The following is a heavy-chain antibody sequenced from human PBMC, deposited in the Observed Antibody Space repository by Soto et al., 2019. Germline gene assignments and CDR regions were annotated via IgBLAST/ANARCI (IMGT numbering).Heavy chain of an antibody. J-gene: IGHJ4*02. Sequence: QVQLVQSGAEVKKPGASVKVSCKASGYTFTSYGISWVRQAPGQGLEWMGWISAYNGNTNYAQKLQGRVTMTTDTSTSTAYMELRSLRSDDTAVYYCARDSKDYYASSGYSVADYWGQGTLVTVSS. CDR2: ISAYNGNT. V-gene: IGHV1-18*04. CDR3: ARDSKDYYASSGYSVADY. CDR1: GYTFTSYG. D-gene: IGHD3-22*01.